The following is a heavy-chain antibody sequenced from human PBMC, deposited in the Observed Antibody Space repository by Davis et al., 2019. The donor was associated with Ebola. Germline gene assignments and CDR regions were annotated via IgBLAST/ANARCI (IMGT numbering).Heavy chain of an antibody. CDR2: INPSGGST. CDR3: ASEGRGGYNYYAFDI. CDR1: GYTFTSYY. D-gene: IGHD5-24*01. Sequence: AGSVKVSCKASGYTFTSYYMHWVRQAPGQGLEWMGIINPSGGSTSYAQKFQGRVTMTRDTSTSTVYMELSSLRSEDTAVYYCASEGRGGYNYYAFDIWGQGTMVTVSS. V-gene: IGHV1-46*01. J-gene: IGHJ3*02.